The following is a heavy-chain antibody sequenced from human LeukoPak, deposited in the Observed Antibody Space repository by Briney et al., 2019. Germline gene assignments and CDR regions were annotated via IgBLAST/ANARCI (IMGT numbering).Heavy chain of an antibody. J-gene: IGHJ4*02. V-gene: IGHV1-3*01. D-gene: IGHD3-22*01. CDR1: GYTFTSYA. CDR3: ATEADSNYYDSSGYPY. Sequence: ASVKVSCKASGYTFTSYAMHWVRQAPGQRLEWMGWINAGNGNTKYSQKFQGRVTITRDTSASTAYTELSSLRSEDTAVYYCATEADSNYYDSSGYPYWGQGTLVTVSS. CDR2: INAGNGNT.